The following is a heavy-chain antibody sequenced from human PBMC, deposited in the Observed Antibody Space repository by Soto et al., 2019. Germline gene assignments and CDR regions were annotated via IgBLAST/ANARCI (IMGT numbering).Heavy chain of an antibody. CDR2: ISSSSSYYT. CDR3: ARGNYSGWYRAVALGI. CDR1: GFTFSDYD. D-gene: IGHD6-19*01. V-gene: IGHV3-11*05. J-gene: IGHJ3*02. Sequence: QVQLVESGGDLVKPGGSLRLSCAASGFTFSDYDMSWIRQAPGKGLEWVSYISSSSSYYTKYADSVKGRFTIYRDNAKISVYLQMNSLRAEDMAVYDCARGNYSGWYRAVALGILGQGTMVHVSS.